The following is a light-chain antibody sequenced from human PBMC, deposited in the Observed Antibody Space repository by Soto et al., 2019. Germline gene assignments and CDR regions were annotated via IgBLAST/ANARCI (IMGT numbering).Light chain of an antibody. J-gene: IGKJ5*01. Sequence: EIVLTQSPATLSLTPGERATLSCRASQSVSSYLAWYQQKPGQAPRLLISGASSRATGIPDRFSGSGSGTEFTLTISSLQSEDFAVYYCQQYNSWPPITFGQGTRLEIK. CDR2: GAS. CDR3: QQYNSWPPIT. V-gene: IGKV3D-15*01. CDR1: QSVSSY.